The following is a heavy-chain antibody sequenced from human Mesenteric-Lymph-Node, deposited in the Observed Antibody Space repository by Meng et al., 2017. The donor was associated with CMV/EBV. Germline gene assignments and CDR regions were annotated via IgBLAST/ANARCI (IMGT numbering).Heavy chain of an antibody. CDR2: INSDGSST. CDR1: GFTFSSYW. V-gene: IGHV3-74*01. J-gene: IGHJ6*02. CDR3: ARALHCSSASCYWNYFYYGMDV. D-gene: IGHD2-2*01. Sequence: GESLKISCAASGFTFSSYWMHWVRQAPGKGLVWVSRINSDGSSTSYADSVKGRFTISRDNAKNTLYLQMNSLRAEDTAVYYCARALHCSSASCYWNYFYYGMDVWGQGTTV.